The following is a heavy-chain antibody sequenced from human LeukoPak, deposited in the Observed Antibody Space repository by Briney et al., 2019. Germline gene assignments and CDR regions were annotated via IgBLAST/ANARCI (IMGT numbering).Heavy chain of an antibody. J-gene: IGHJ6*03. CDR1: GGSISSYY. V-gene: IGHV4-59*01. CDR2: IYYSGST. CDR3: ARDTTHYYYYMDV. Sequence: SETLSLTCTVSGGSISSYYWSWIRQPPGKGLEWIGYIYYSGSTNYNPSLKSRVTISVDTSKNQFSLKPSPVTAADTAVYYCARDTTHYYYYMDVWGKGTTVAVSS. D-gene: IGHD4-17*01.